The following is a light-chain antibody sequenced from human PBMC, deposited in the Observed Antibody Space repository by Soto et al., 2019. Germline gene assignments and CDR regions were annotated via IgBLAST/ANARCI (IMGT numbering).Light chain of an antibody. CDR3: QQYGSSLFT. V-gene: IGKV3-20*01. Sequence: EIVLTQSPAYLSLSPGERATLSCRASQSVSNNYLAWYQQKPGQAPRLLIYGASSRATGIPDRFSGSGSGTDFTLTISRLEPEDFAVYYCQQYGSSLFTFGPGTKVDIK. CDR1: QSVSNNY. CDR2: GAS. J-gene: IGKJ3*01.